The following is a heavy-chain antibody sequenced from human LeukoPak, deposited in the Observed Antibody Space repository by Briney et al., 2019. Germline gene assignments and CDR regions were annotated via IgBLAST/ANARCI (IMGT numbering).Heavy chain of an antibody. CDR1: GGSISSSSYY. D-gene: IGHD4-17*01. CDR3: ARQIYGDLYYFDY. CDR2: SYYSGST. Sequence: SETLSLTCTVSGGSISSSSYYWGWIRQPPGKGLEWIGSSYYSGSTYYNPSLKSRVTISVDTSKNQFSLRLSSVTAADTAVYYCARQIYGDLYYFDYWGQGTLVTVSS. V-gene: IGHV4-39*01. J-gene: IGHJ4*02.